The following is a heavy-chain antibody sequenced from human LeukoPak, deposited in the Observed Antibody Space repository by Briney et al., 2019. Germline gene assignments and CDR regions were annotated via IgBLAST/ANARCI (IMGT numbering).Heavy chain of an antibody. CDR3: ARGVGATHFDY. Sequence: SETLSLTCTVSGGSISDYYWIWIRQPPDKGLEWIGYVHYSGTPNNNPSLKSRVTFSVDTSKNQFSLKLTSVTAADTAVYYCARGVGATHFDYWGQGTLVTVSS. CDR1: GGSISDYY. D-gene: IGHD1-26*01. J-gene: IGHJ4*02. V-gene: IGHV4-59*01. CDR2: VHYSGTP.